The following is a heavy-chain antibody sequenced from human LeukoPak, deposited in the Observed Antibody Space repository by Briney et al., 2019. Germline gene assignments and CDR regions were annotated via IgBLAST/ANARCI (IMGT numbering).Heavy chain of an antibody. Sequence: GASVKVSCKASGGTFSSYAISWVRQAPGQGLEWMGRIIPILGIANYAQKFQGRVTITADKSTSTAYMELSSLRSEDTAVYYCARDLKGIAAAGTRFDYWGQGTLVTVSS. CDR1: GGTFSSYA. CDR2: IIPILGIA. D-gene: IGHD6-13*01. CDR3: ARDLKGIAAAGTRFDY. V-gene: IGHV1-69*04. J-gene: IGHJ4*02.